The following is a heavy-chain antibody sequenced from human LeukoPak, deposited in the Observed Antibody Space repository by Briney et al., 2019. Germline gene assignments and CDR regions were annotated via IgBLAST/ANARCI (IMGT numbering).Heavy chain of an antibody. J-gene: IGHJ6*02. CDR3: ARHIHGYGMDV. V-gene: IGHV4-34*01. CDR2: INHSGST. Sequence: SETLSLTCAVYGGSFSGYYWSWIRQPPGKGLEWIGEINHSGSTNYNPSLKSRVTISVDTSKNQFSLKLSSVTAADTAVYYCARHIHGYGMDVWGQGTTVTVSS. CDR1: GGSFSGYY.